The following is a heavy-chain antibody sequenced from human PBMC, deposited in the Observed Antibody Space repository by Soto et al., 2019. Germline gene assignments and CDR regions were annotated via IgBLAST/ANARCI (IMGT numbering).Heavy chain of an antibody. V-gene: IGHV3-15*01. D-gene: IGHD2-2*01. CDR2: IKSKTDGGTT. Sequence: GGSLRLSCAASGFTFSNAWMSWVRQAPGKGLEWVGRIKSKTDGGTTDYAAPVKGRFTISRDDSKNTLYLQMNSLKTEDTAVYYCTLVNLGGYCSSTSCYFYPHWGQGTLVTVSS. J-gene: IGHJ4*02. CDR1: GFTFSNAW. CDR3: TLVNLGGYCSSTSCYFYPH.